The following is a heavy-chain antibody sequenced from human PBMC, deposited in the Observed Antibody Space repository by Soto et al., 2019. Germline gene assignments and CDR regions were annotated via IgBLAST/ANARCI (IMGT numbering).Heavy chain of an antibody. V-gene: IGHV1-8*01. J-gene: IGHJ4*02. Sequence: ASVKVSCKASGYTFTSYDINWVRQATGQGLEWMGWMNPNSGNTDYAQKLQGRVTVTTDTSTSTAYMELRSLRSDDTAVYYCARVRDFWSGHPFDYWGQGTLVTVSS. CDR3: ARVRDFWSGHPFDY. D-gene: IGHD3-3*01. CDR1: GYTFTSYD. CDR2: MNPNSGNT.